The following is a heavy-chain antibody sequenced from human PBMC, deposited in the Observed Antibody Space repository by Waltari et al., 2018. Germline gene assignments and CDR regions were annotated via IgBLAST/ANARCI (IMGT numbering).Heavy chain of an antibody. CDR1: GYTFTEYY. V-gene: IGHV1-69-2*01. J-gene: IGHJ6*02. D-gene: IGHD6-19*01. CDR2: VDPEDGET. CDR3: ATKMSDQWLRE. Sequence: EVHLVQSGAEVKRPGATVKISCKASGYTFTEYYLHGVRQAPGKGLEWMGHVDPEDGETEISDKFQGRVAMTADTSTETAYIEVRSLTSDDMAVYYCATKMSDQWLREWGQGTTVTVS.